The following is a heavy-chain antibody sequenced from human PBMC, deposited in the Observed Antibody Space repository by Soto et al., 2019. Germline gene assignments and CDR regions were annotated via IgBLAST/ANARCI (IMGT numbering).Heavy chain of an antibody. CDR2: ISYDGSNK. CDR3: AKDLRGDRFPSTGEGLNESDAFDI. D-gene: IGHD5-12*01. J-gene: IGHJ3*02. CDR1: GFTFSSYG. V-gene: IGHV3-30*18. Sequence: QVQLVESGGGVVQPGRSLRLSCAASGFTFSSYGMHWVRQAPGKGLEWVAVISYDGSNKYYADSVKGRFTISRDNSKNTLYLQMNSLRAEDTAVYYCAKDLRGDRFPSTGEGLNESDAFDIWGQGTMVTVSS.